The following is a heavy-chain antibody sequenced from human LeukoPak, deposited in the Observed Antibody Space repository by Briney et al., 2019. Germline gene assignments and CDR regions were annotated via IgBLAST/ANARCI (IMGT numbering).Heavy chain of an antibody. CDR3: ARGPGGYHNT. D-gene: IGHD5-12*01. Sequence: GGSLRLSCAASEFSVGSNYMTWVRQAPGKGLEWVSLIYSGGSTYYADSVKGRFTISRDDSKNTLYLQMNSLRAEDTAVYYCARGPGGYHNTGGQGTLVTVSS. J-gene: IGHJ4*02. CDR1: EFSVGSNY. CDR2: IYSGGST. V-gene: IGHV3-66*01.